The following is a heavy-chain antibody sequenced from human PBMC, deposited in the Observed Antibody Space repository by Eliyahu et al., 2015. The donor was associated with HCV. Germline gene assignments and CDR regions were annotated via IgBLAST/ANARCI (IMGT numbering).Heavy chain of an antibody. CDR3: ARGIAAAQNYFDY. D-gene: IGHD6-13*01. V-gene: IGHV3-21*01. CDR1: GFTFSSYS. J-gene: IGHJ4*02. Sequence: EVQLVESGGGLVKPGGSLRLXCAASGFTFSSYSMNWVRQAPGKGLEWVSSISSSSSYIYYADSVKGRFTISRDNAKNSLYLQMNSLRAEDTAVYYCARGIAAAQNYFDYWGQGTLVTVSS. CDR2: ISSSSSYI.